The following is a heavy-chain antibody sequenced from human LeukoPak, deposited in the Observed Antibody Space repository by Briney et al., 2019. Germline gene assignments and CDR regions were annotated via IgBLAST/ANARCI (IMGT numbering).Heavy chain of an antibody. CDR1: GFTFSSYA. CDR2: MSFDGTNK. D-gene: IGHD2-21*02. Sequence: GRSLRLSCAASGFTFSSYAMHWVRQAPGKGLECVAIMSFDGTNKYYADSVKGRFTISRDNSKNTLHLQMNSLRAEDTAVYYCARANCGGDCQHSMYYFDFWGQGTLVTVSS. CDR3: ARANCGGDCQHSMYYFDF. J-gene: IGHJ4*02. V-gene: IGHV3-30*04.